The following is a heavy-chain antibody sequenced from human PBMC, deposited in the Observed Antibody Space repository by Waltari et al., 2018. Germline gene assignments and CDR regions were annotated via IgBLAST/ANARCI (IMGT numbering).Heavy chain of an antibody. D-gene: IGHD3-10*01. V-gene: IGHV3-21*01. CDR2: ISSSSSYI. CDR1: GFPFSISS. J-gene: IGHJ4*02. CDR3: ANTYYYGSGSYPEADY. Sequence: EVQLVESGGGLVKPGGSLRLSCAASGFPFSISSMNWVRQAPGKGLEWVSSISSSSSYIYYADSVKGRFTISRDNAKNSLYLQMNSLRAEDTAVYYCANTYYYGSGSYPEADYWGQGTLVTVSS.